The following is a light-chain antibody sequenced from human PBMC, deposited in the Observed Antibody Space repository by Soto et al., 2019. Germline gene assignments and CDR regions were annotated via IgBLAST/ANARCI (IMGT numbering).Light chain of an antibody. CDR2: GNN. CDR1: GSNIGAGSD. V-gene: IGLV1-40*01. CDR3: QSYDISLSGWV. Sequence: QSVLTQPPSGSGAPGQRGTISCTGSGSNIGAGSDVHWYQQLPGTAPKLLVYGNNNRPSGVPDRFSGSKSATSASLAITGLQAEDEADYYCQSYDISLSGWVFGTGTKLTVL. J-gene: IGLJ1*01.